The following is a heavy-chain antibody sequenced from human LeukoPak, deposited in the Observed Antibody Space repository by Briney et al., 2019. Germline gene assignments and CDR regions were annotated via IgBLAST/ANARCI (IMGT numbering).Heavy chain of an antibody. CDR1: GFAFSSYW. J-gene: IGHJ4*02. Sequence: GGSLRLSCAASGFAFSSYWMSWVRQAPGKGLEWVANIKQDGSEKYYVDSVKGRFTISRDNAKNSLYLQMNSLRAEDAAVYYCARVTYGSGTYGAFDYWGQGTLVTVSS. CDR2: IKQDGSEK. D-gene: IGHD3-10*01. CDR3: ARVTYGSGTYGAFDY. V-gene: IGHV3-7*03.